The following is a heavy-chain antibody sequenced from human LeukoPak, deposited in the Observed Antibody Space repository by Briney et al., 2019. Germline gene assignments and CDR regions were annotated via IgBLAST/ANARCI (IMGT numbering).Heavy chain of an antibody. J-gene: IGHJ4*02. CDR2: ISSSSSTI. CDR3: AGRVGATWVDY. CDR1: GFTFSSYS. Sequence: GGSLRLSCAASGFTFSSYSMNWVRQAPGKGLEWVSYISSSSSTIYYADSVKGRFTISRDNAKNSLYLQMNSLRAEDTAVYYCAGRVGATWVDYWGQGTLVTVSS. V-gene: IGHV3-48*01. D-gene: IGHD1-26*01.